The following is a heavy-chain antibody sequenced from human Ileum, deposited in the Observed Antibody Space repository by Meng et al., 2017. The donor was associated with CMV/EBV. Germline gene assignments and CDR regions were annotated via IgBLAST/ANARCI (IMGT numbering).Heavy chain of an antibody. D-gene: IGHD4-17*01. CDR3: ARGATVTPSFDY. Sequence: GESLKISCAASGFTVSSNYMSWVRQAPGKGLEWVSVIYSGGSTYYADSVKGRFTISRDNSKNTLYLQMNSLRAEDTAVYYCARGATVTPSFDYWGQGTLVTVSS. V-gene: IGHV3-53*01. CDR1: GFTVSSNY. J-gene: IGHJ4*02. CDR2: IYSGGST.